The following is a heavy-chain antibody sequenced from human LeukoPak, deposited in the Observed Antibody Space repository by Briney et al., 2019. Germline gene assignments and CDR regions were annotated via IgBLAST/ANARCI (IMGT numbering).Heavy chain of an antibody. CDR2: IRSKAYGGTT. CDR3: TRGPTQWLYYGMDV. D-gene: IGHD5-24*01. J-gene: IGHJ6*02. Sequence: PGGSLRLSCTASGFTFGDHAMSWVRQAPGKGLEWVGFIRSKAYGGTTEYAASVKGRFTISRDDSKSIAYLQMNSLKIEVTAVYYCTRGPTQWLYYGMDVWGQGTTVTVSS. V-gene: IGHV3-49*04. CDR1: GFTFGDHA.